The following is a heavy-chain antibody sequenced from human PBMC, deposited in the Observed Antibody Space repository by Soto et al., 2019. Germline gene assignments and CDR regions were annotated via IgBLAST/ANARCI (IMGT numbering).Heavy chain of an antibody. CDR2: IWYDGSNK. V-gene: IGHV3-33*01. CDR1: GFTFSSYG. Sequence: QVQLVESGGGVVQPGRSLRLSCAASGFTFSSYGMHWVRQAPGKGREWVAVIWYDGSNKYYADSVKGRFTISRDNSKNTPYLQMNSLIAEDTAVYYCARGLGIAANWFDPWGQGTLGTVSS. D-gene: IGHD6-13*01. J-gene: IGHJ5*02. CDR3: ARGLGIAANWFDP.